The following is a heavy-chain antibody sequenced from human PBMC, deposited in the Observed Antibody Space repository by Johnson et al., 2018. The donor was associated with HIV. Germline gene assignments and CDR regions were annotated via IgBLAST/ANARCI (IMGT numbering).Heavy chain of an antibody. V-gene: IGHV3-30*03. J-gene: IGHJ3*02. CDR1: GFTFSSYG. CDR2: ISYDGSNK. Sequence: VQLVESGGGLVQPGRSLRLSCAASGFTFSSYGMHWVRQAPGKGLEWVAVISYDGSNKYYADSVKGRFTISREDAKSSIYLQMNSLSAGDTAVYYCVRGVAGVPGLDDVFDIWGQGTMVTVSS. CDR3: VRGVAGVPGLDDVFDI. D-gene: IGHD3/OR15-3a*01.